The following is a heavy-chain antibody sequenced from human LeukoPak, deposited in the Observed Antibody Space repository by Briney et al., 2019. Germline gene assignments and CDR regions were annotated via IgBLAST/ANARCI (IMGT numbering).Heavy chain of an antibody. CDR1: GYTFTDHY. V-gene: IGHV1-2*02. D-gene: IGHD2-2*01. CDR3: ATGERLVPAAMWFDY. Sequence: ASVKVSCKASGYTFTDHYMHWVRQAPGQGLEWMGWINPKSGGRSYAQRFQGRVTMTRDTSISTAYMELSRLRSDDTAVYYCATGERLVPAAMWFDYWGQGTLVTVSS. CDR2: INPKSGGR. J-gene: IGHJ4*02.